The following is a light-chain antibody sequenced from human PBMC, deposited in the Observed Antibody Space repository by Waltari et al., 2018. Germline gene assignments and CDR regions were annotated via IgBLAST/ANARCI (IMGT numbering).Light chain of an antibody. CDR2: DVS. Sequence: QSGLTQPASVSGSPGQSITISCTGTRSDSGYYNFVSWYQQHPGKAPKLVIFDVSRWPSGVSHRFSRSKSGNTASLTISGLQAEDEAAYYCASYTSANTVLFGGGTKVTVL. J-gene: IGLJ2*01. CDR3: ASYTSANTVL. CDR1: RSDSGYYNF. V-gene: IGLV2-14*03.